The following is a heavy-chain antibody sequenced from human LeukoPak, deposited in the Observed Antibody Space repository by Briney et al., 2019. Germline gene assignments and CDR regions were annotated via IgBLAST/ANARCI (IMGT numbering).Heavy chain of an antibody. Sequence: GGSLRLSCAASGFTFSSYWMSWVRRAPGKGLEWVANIKQDGSEKSYVDSVKGRFTISRDNAKNSLYLQMSSLRAEDTAVYYCARSLMSRLFDYWGQGTLVTVSS. V-gene: IGHV3-7*01. CDR2: IKQDGSEK. CDR1: GFTFSSYW. CDR3: ARSLMSRLFDY. J-gene: IGHJ4*02.